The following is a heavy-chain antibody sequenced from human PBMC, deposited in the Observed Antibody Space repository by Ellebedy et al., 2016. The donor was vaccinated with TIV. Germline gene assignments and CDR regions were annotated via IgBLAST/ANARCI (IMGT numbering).Heavy chain of an antibody. D-gene: IGHD3-22*01. V-gene: IGHV3-7*03. CDR3: ARDGAYGDYSPGYYGMYV. CDR2: INQDGSRI. Sequence: GGSLRLSCAASGFTFNSYWLSWVRQAPGKGLEWVANINQDGSRIYFVDSVKGRFTISRDNAKNSVFLRMNTLRVEDTAVYHCARDGAYGDYSPGYYGMYVWGQGTTVTVSS. J-gene: IGHJ6*02. CDR1: GFTFNSYW.